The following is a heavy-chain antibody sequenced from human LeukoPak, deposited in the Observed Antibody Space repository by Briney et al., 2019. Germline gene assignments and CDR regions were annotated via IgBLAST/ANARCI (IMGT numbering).Heavy chain of an antibody. J-gene: IGHJ4*02. V-gene: IGHV3-73*01. Sequence: GSLRLSCAASGFIFSDSAMHWVRQASGNGLEWVGRIRSKAHTYATAYSASMGGRFTISRDDSKNTAYLQMNSLKAEDTAVYYCFRWSDYINYPDYWGQGTLVTVSS. CDR1: GFIFSDSA. CDR2: IRSKAHTYAT. D-gene: IGHD4-11*01. CDR3: FRWSDYINYPDY.